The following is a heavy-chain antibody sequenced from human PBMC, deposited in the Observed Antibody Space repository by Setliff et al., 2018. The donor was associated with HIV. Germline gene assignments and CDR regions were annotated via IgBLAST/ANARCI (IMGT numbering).Heavy chain of an antibody. CDR1: GCPFSSYA. J-gene: IGHJ6*02. D-gene: IGHD5-18*01. CDR2: IIPIFGTA. CDR3: ARPSDTAMVTVGYYYYGIDV. Sequence: SVKVSCKASGCPFSSYAISWVRQAPGQGLEWMGVIIPIFGTANYAQKFQGRVTITADESTSTAYMERSSRRSEETAVYYCARPSDTAMVTVGYYYYGIDVLGQGTTVTVSS. V-gene: IGHV1-69*13.